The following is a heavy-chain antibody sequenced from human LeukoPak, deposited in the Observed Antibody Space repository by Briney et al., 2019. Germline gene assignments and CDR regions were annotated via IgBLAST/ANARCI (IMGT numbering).Heavy chain of an antibody. CDR1: GFTFSSYA. V-gene: IGHV3-23*01. Sequence: PGGSLRLSCAASGFTFSSYAMSWVRQAPGKGLECVSAISGSGGSTYYADSVKGRFTISRDNSKNTLYLQMNSLRAEDTAVYYCCSSGYYSPDAFDIWGQGTMVTVSS. J-gene: IGHJ3*02. CDR2: ISGSGGST. D-gene: IGHD3-22*01. CDR3: CSSGYYSPDAFDI.